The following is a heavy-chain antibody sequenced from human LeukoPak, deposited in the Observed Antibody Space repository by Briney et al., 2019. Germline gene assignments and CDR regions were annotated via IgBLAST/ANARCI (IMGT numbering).Heavy chain of an antibody. CDR1: GYTFTDYY. Sequence: ASVKVSCKASGYTFTDYYMHWVRQAPGQGLEWMGRINPDSGGTNYAQKFQGRVTMTRDTSISTAYMELSRLRSDDTAVYYCARDGGSSADFDYWGQGTLATVSS. D-gene: IGHD1-26*01. J-gene: IGHJ4*02. CDR3: ARDGGSSADFDY. CDR2: INPDSGGT. V-gene: IGHV1-2*06.